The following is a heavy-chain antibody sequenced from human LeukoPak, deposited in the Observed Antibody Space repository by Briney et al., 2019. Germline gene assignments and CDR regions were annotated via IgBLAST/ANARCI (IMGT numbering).Heavy chain of an antibody. CDR1: GGSISNYY. V-gene: IGHV4-59*01. CDR2: IHYSGST. J-gene: IGHJ6*02. Sequence: SETLSLTCTVSGGSISNYYWSWMRQPPGKGLEWIGYIHYSGSTNYNPSLKSRVTISVDTSKNQLSLKLTSMTAADTAVYYCASELGATVVNYGMDVWGQGTTVTVSS. CDR3: ASELGATVVNYGMDV. D-gene: IGHD4-23*01.